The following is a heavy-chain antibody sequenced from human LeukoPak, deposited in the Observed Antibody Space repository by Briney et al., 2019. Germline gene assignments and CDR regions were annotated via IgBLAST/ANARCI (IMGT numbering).Heavy chain of an antibody. CDR2: IIPIFGTA. CDR3: ARAAGYCSGGSCPSRIYYYYGMDV. CDR1: GGTFSSYA. J-gene: IGHJ6*04. V-gene: IGHV1-69*13. D-gene: IGHD2-15*01. Sequence: SVKVSCKASGGTFSSYAISWVRQAPGQGLEWMGGIIPIFGTANYAQKFQGRVTITADESTGTAYMELSSLRSEDTAVYYCARAAGYCSGGSCPSRIYYYYGMDVWGKGTTVTVSS.